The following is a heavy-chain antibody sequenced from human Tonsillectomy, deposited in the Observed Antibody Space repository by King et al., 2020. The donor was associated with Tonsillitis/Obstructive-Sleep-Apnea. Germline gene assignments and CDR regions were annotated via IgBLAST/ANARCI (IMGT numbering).Heavy chain of an antibody. CDR2: ISASGGAV. Sequence: VQLVESGGGLVQPGGSLRLSCAASGFTFSSYAMNWVRQAPGKGLEWVSAISASGGAVYYADFVKGRFTISRDNSRHTLYLQVNSLRAEDSAVYYCAKGSGDRSGWSEHNWFDPWGLGTLVTVSS. V-gene: IGHV3-23*04. D-gene: IGHD6-19*01. CDR1: GFTFSSYA. CDR3: AKGSGDRSGWSEHNWFDP. J-gene: IGHJ5*02.